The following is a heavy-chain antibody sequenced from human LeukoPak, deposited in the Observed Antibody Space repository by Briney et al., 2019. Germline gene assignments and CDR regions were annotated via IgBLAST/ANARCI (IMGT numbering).Heavy chain of an antibody. J-gene: IGHJ4*02. D-gene: IGHD5-18*01. CDR1: GYTFTGYY. Sequence: ASVKLSCKASGYTFTGYYLHWVRQAPGQGLEWMGWINPNSGGTNYAQKFQGRVNMTRDTSISTAYMELSRLRSDDTAVYYCARVPSPTAMGFFFDYWGQGTLVTVSS. V-gene: IGHV1-2*02. CDR3: ARVPSPTAMGFFFDY. CDR2: INPNSGGT.